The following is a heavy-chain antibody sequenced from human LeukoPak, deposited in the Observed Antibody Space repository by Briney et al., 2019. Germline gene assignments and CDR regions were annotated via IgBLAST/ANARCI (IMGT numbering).Heavy chain of an antibody. V-gene: IGHV3-30-3*01. D-gene: IGHD1-7*01. CDR1: GFTSSSYA. CDR3: ARDRDNWNYTPFFDY. Sequence: PGGSLRLSCAASGFTSSSYAMHWVRQAPGKGLEWVAVISYDGSNKYYADSVKGRFTISRDNSKNTLYLQMNSLRAEGTAVYYCARDRDNWNYTPFFDYWGQGTLVTVSS. J-gene: IGHJ4*02. CDR2: ISYDGSNK.